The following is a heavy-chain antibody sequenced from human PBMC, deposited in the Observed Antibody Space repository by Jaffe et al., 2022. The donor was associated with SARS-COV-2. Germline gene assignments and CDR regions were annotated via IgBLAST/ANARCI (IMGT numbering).Heavy chain of an antibody. CDR1: GFTFDDYT. Sequence: EVQLVESGGVVVQPGGSLRLSCAASGFTFDDYTMHWVRQAPGKGLEWVSLISWDGGSTYYADSVKGRFTISRDNSKNSLYLQMNSLRTEDTALYYCAKDRLRRWLQLSWYFDLWGRGTLVTVSS. CDR3: AKDRLRRWLQLSWYFDL. D-gene: IGHD5-12*01. CDR2: ISWDGGST. J-gene: IGHJ2*01. V-gene: IGHV3-43*01.